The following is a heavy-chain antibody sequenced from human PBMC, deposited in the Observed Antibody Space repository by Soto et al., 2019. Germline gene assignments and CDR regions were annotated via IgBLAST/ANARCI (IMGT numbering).Heavy chain of an antibody. CDR1: GFTFDIYA. CDR2: ISWNSGTR. D-gene: IGHD5-18*01. V-gene: IGHV3-9*01. Sequence: EVQLVDSGGGLVQPGRSLRLSCAASGFTFDIYAMHWVRQAPGKGLEWVSSISWNSGTRGYVDSVKGRFTISRDNAKNSLYLQMDSLRTEDTAFYYCAKELGGYSYGYELDHWGQGTLVAVSS. J-gene: IGHJ4*02. CDR3: AKELGGYSYGYELDH.